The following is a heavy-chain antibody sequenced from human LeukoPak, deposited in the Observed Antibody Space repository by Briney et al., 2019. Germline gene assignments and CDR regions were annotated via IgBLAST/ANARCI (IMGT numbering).Heavy chain of an antibody. CDR2: IKQDGSVK. J-gene: IGHJ4*02. CDR1: GFNFSPFW. CDR3: ATETGGDFWSGYYVDY. D-gene: IGHD3-3*01. Sequence: GGSLRLSCAASGFNFSPFWVNWVRQAPGQGLEWVANIKQDGSVKYYVDSVKGRFTISRDNAKNSVFLQMNSLTVEDTAVYYCATETGGDFWSGYYVDYWGQGTLVTVSS. V-gene: IGHV3-7*01.